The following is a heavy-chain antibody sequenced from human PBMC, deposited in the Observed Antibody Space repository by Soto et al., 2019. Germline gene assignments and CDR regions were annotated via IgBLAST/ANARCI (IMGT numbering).Heavy chain of an antibody. Sequence: GGSLRLSCPASGFTFSSYDMHWVRQTTGKGLEWVSTIGTAGDTYYPGSVQGRFTISRENAKNSLYLQMNSLRAGDTAVYYCAXTRQYCTNGVCYYFFDYWGQGTLVTVSS. CDR2: IGTAGDT. V-gene: IGHV3-13*01. J-gene: IGHJ4*02. CDR3: AXTRQYCTNGVCYYFFDY. D-gene: IGHD2-8*01. CDR1: GFTFSSYD.